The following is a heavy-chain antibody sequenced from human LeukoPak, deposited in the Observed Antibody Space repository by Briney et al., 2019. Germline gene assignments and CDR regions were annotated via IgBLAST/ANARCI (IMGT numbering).Heavy chain of an antibody. J-gene: IGHJ6*02. Sequence: GGSLRLSCAASGFTFSGYWMHWFRQAPGKGLEWVASINHNGNVNYYVDSVKGRFTISRDNAKNSLYLQMSNLRAEDTAVYFCARGGGLDVWGQGATVTVSS. V-gene: IGHV3-7*03. CDR2: INHNGNVN. CDR3: ARGGGLDV. CDR1: GFTFSGYW. D-gene: IGHD3-16*01.